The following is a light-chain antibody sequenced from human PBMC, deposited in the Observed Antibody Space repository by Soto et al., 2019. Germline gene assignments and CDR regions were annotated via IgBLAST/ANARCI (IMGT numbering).Light chain of an antibody. Sequence: EILLTQSPGTLSLSPGERATLSWRASQSVSSRYLAWYQQKPGQAPRLHLFAESIRDTGIPDRFSGSGSGTDFTLTINRLEPEDFAVHYCHQYGSSPGTFGPGTKVDIK. J-gene: IGKJ1*01. CDR3: HQYGSSPGT. CDR1: QSVSSRY. V-gene: IGKV3-20*01. CDR2: AES.